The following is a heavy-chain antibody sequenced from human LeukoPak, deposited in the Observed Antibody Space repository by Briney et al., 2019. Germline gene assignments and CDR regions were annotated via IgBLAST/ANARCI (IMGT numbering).Heavy chain of an antibody. CDR1: GFTFSSYW. V-gene: IGHV3-7*01. J-gene: IGHJ3*02. D-gene: IGHD3-10*01. Sequence: GGSLRLSCAASGFTFSSYWMSWVRQAPGKGLEWVANIKQDGSEKYYVDSVKGRFTISRDNAKNSLYLQMNSLRADDTAVYYCARDRDFYASGTYYDAFDIWGQGTMVAVSS. CDR3: ARDRDFYASGTYYDAFDI. CDR2: IKQDGSEK.